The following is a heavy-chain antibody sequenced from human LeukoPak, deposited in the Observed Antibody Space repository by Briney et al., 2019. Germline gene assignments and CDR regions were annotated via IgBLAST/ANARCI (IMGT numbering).Heavy chain of an antibody. V-gene: IGHV1-69*13. J-gene: IGHJ5*02. CDR1: GGTFSSYA. D-gene: IGHD6-6*01. CDR3: AAYLPTKQLAHENWFDP. CDR2: IIPIFGTA. Sequence: ASVKVSCKASGGTFSSYAISWVRQAPGQGLEWMGGIIPIFGTANYAQKFQGRVTITADESTSTAYMELSSLRSEDTAVYYCAAYLPTKQLAHENWFDPWGQGTLVTVSS.